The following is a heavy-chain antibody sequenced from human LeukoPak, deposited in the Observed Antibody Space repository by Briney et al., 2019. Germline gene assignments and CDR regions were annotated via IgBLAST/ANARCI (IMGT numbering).Heavy chain of an antibody. D-gene: IGHD3-10*01. CDR1: GFTFSRYG. CDR2: IRYDESDK. Sequence: GGSLRLSCAASGFTFSRYGTHWVRQAPGKGLEWVAFIRYDESDKKYKDSVKGRFTVSKDNSKNTLSLQMHSLRVEDTAVYYCATHYYASGNYYNPIFYWGQGALVTVSS. J-gene: IGHJ4*02. CDR3: ATHYYASGNYYNPIFY. V-gene: IGHV3-30*02.